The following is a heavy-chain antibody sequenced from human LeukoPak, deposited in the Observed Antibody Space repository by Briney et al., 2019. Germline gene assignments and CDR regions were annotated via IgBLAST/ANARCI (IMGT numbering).Heavy chain of an antibody. V-gene: IGHV4-39*01. Sequence: WGTLPLTCTASGGSLTSSSYYWGWIRQSPGKGLEWIGSIYFNGRPYYNPSLKSRVTISADTSKNQFSLKLTSVTAADTAAYYCARHWKYCSVGSCSDNWFDSWGQGTLVTVSS. CDR3: ARHWKYCSVGSCSDNWFDS. CDR1: GGSLTSSSYY. D-gene: IGHD2-15*01. J-gene: IGHJ5*01. CDR2: IYFNGRP.